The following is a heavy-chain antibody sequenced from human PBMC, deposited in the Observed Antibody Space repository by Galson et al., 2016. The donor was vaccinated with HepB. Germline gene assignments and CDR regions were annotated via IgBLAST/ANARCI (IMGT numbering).Heavy chain of an antibody. CDR2: ISGGGSTT. CDR3: AKHRRYTSGYYFDS. J-gene: IGHJ4*02. Sequence: LRLSCAASGLSLSSYAMTWVRLTPGKGLEWVSTISGGGSTTNYADSVKGRFSITRDNSKDTLHLYMSTLRPEDTAVYYCAKHRRYTSGYYFDSWGQGSLVTVSS. CDR1: GLSLSSYA. D-gene: IGHD6-19*01. V-gene: IGHV3-23*01.